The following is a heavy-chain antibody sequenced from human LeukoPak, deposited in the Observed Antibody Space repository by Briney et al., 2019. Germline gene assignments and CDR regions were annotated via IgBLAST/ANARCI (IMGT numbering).Heavy chain of an antibody. Sequence: PSETLSLTCRVDGVSFSGYYWIWVRQPPGKGLEWIGEINHSGSTNYNPSLKRRVTLSVDTSKSQFSLKVTSVTAADTALYYCARGQFWRGSEIRVWGQGTLVTVSS. D-gene: IGHD1-26*01. J-gene: IGHJ4*02. V-gene: IGHV4-34*01. CDR2: INHSGST. CDR3: ARGQFWRGSEIRV. CDR1: GVSFSGYY.